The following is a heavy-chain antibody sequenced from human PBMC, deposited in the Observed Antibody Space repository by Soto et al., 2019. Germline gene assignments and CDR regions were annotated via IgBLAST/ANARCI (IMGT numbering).Heavy chain of an antibody. CDR2: IYYSGST. J-gene: IGHJ4*02. D-gene: IGHD6-13*01. Sequence: SETLSLTCTVSGGSISSYYWSWIRQPPGKGLEWIGYIYYSGSTNYNPSLKSRVTISVDTSKNQFSLKLSSVTAADTAVYYCARHSIAAAGGPSWGFDYWGQGTLVTVSS. CDR3: ARHSIAAAGGPSWGFDY. CDR1: GGSISSYY. V-gene: IGHV4-59*08.